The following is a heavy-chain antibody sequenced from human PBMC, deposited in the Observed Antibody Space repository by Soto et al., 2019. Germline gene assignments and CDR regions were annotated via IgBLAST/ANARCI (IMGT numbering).Heavy chain of an antibody. Sequence: SETLSLTCSLSGGAIGGYYWSWIRQPPGKALEWIGYVSYSGSTDYHPSLKSRVSISIDTSKNQFSLKMISVTAADTAMYYCARGGAIAAAGTSYFDYWGQGTLVTVSS. J-gene: IGHJ4*02. V-gene: IGHV4-59*01. CDR3: ARGGAIAAAGTSYFDY. CDR1: GGAIGGYY. D-gene: IGHD6-13*01. CDR2: VSYSGST.